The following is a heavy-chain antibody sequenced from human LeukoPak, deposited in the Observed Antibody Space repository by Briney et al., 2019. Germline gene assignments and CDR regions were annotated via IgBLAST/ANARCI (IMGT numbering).Heavy chain of an antibody. V-gene: IGHV3-33*01. CDR3: ARESVVGAPDY. CDR1: GFTFSSYG. J-gene: IGHJ4*02. Sequence: PGRSLRLSCAASGFTFSSYGMHWVRQAPGKGLEWVAVIWYDGSNKHYADSVKGRFTISRDNSKNTLFLQMNSLRAEDTAVYYCARESVVGAPDYWGQGTLVTVSS. D-gene: IGHD2-15*01. CDR2: IWYDGSNK.